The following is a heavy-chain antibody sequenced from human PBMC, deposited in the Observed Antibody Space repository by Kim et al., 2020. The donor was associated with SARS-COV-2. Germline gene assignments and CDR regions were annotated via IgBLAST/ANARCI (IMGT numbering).Heavy chain of an antibody. V-gene: IGHV1-18*01. CDR2: ISVYNGNT. J-gene: IGHJ4*02. CDR3: LFTAVIPNSLAY. D-gene: IGHD5-18*01. Sequence: ASVKVSCKTSGYSFITYGITWVRQAPGQGLEWMGRISVYNGNTNYAQKFQDRVTMTRDTSTRTVFMELRSLKSDDSAIYYCLFTAVIPNSLAYWVQGTLVSVSS. CDR1: GYSFITYG.